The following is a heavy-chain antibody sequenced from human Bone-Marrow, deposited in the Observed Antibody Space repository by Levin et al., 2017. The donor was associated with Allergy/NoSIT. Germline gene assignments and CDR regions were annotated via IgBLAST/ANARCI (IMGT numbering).Heavy chain of an antibody. CDR3: ARSFTMLRGGFDP. J-gene: IGHJ5*02. V-gene: IGHV4-30-2*01. D-gene: IGHD3-10*01. CDR1: GGSTSSGGSS. Sequence: NPSETLSLTCALSGGSTSSGGSSWSWIRQPPGKGLEWIGYIFHTGSTYYNSSLKSRVTISVDRSKNQFSLKLTSVTAADTSVYYCARSFTMLRGGFDPWGQGILVTVSS. CDR2: IFHTGST.